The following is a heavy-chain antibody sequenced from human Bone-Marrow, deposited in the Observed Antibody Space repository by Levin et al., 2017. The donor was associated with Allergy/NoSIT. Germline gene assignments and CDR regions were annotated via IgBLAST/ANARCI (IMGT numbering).Heavy chain of an antibody. V-gene: IGHV3-21*01. Sequence: GESLKISCAASGFTFSSYSMNWVRQAPGKGLEWVSSISSSSSYIYYADSVKGRFTISRDNAKNSLYLQMNSLRAEDTAVYYCARGLAVAGAIDYWGQGTLVTVSS. CDR2: ISSSSSYI. J-gene: IGHJ4*02. CDR3: ARGLAVAGAIDY. D-gene: IGHD6-19*01. CDR1: GFTFSSYS.